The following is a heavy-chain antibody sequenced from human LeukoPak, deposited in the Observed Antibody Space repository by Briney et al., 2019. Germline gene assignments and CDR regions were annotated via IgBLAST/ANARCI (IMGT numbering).Heavy chain of an antibody. J-gene: IGHJ3*02. Sequence: SVKVSCKASGGTFSSYTISWVRQAPGQGLEWMGRIIPILGIANYAQKFQGRVTITADKSTSTAYMELSSLRSEDTAVYYCARDGLPHGAFDIWGQGTMVTVSS. CDR1: GGTFSSYT. CDR3: ARDGLPHGAFDI. CDR2: IIPILGIA. V-gene: IGHV1-69*04.